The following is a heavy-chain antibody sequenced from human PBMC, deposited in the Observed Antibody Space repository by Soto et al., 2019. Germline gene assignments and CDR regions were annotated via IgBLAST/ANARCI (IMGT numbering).Heavy chain of an antibody. CDR3: ARVVTVTDDAFDI. CDR1: GYTFTGYY. Sequence: ASVKVSCKASGYTFTGYYMHWVRQAPGQGLEWMGWINPNSGGTNYAQKFQGWVTMTRDTSISTAYMELSRLRSDDTAVYYCARVVTVTDDAFDIWGQGTMVTVSS. D-gene: IGHD1-20*01. V-gene: IGHV1-2*04. CDR2: INPNSGGT. J-gene: IGHJ3*02.